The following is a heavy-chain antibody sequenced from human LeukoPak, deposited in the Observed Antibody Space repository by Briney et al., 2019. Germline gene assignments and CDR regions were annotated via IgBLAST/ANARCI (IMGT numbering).Heavy chain of an antibody. CDR2: INPSGGST. D-gene: IGHD3-10*01. CDR3: AGDGFGEYYFDY. J-gene: IGHJ4*02. V-gene: IGHV1-46*01. Sequence: ASVKVSCKASGYTFTSYYMHWVRQAPGQGLEWMGIINPSGGSTSYAQKFQGRVTMTRDTSTSTVYMELSSLRSEDTAVYYCAGDGFGEYYFDYWGQGTLVTVSS. CDR1: GYTFTSYY.